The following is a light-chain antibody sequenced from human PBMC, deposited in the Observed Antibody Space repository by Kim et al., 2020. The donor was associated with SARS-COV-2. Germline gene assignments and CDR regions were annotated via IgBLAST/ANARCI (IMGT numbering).Light chain of an antibody. J-gene: IGLJ2*01. Sequence: SVSPGQPASITCSGDKLGDKYACWYQQKPGQSPVLVIYQDSKRPSGIPERFSGSNSGNTATLTISGTQAMDEADYYCQAWDSSTAFFGGGTQLTVL. V-gene: IGLV3-1*01. CDR1: KLGDKY. CDR3: QAWDSSTAF. CDR2: QDS.